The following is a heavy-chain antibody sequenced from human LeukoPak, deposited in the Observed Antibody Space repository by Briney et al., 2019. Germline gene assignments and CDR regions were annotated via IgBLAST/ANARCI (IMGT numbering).Heavy chain of an antibody. Sequence: GEPLRLSCAASGFTFSSYSMNWVRQAPGKGLEWVSSISSTGNFVHYADSVKGRFTISRDNAKNSLYLQMDSLRGEDTAVYFCARVGCRGGSCSSRGDYYYGMDVWGQGTTVTVSS. J-gene: IGHJ6*02. CDR2: ISSTGNFV. V-gene: IGHV3-21*06. CDR3: ARVGCRGGSCSSRGDYYYGMDV. CDR1: GFTFSSYS. D-gene: IGHD2-15*01.